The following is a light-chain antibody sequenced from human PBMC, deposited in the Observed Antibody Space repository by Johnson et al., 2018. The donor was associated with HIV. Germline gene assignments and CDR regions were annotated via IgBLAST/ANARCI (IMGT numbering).Light chain of an antibody. V-gene: IGLV1-51*01. Sequence: QSVLTQPPSVSAAPGQKVTISCSGSSSNIGSNYVSWYQQLPGTAPKLLIYDNDKRPSGIPDRFSGSKSGTSATLGITGLQTGDEADYYCGTWDSGLGALYVFGTGTKVTVL. CDR1: SSNIGSNY. CDR2: DND. CDR3: GTWDSGLGALYV. J-gene: IGLJ1*01.